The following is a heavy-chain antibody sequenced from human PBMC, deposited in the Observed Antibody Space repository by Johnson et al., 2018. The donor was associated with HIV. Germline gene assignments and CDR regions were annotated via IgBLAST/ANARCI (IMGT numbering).Heavy chain of an antibody. J-gene: IGHJ3*02. D-gene: IGHD1-26*01. Sequence: VQLVESGGGVVQPGRSLRLSCAASGFTFSTYGMHWVRQAPGKGLEWISYISGGGSAIYYADSVKGRFTIDRDNAKNSRYLQMNSLRAEDTAVYYCERDRVGATAFDIWGQGTKVTVSS. CDR1: GFTFSTYG. CDR2: ISGGGSAI. V-gene: IGHV3-48*04. CDR3: ERDRVGATAFDI.